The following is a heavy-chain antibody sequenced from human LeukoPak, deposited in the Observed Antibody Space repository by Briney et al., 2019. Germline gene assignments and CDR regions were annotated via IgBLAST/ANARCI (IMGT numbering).Heavy chain of an antibody. D-gene: IGHD1-26*01. CDR3: ARQEVGATTRGAAKWFDP. CDR1: GYSFGTYW. CDR2: IYPDDSDT. Sequence: GESLKISCKGSGYSFGTYWIAWVRQMPGKGLEWMGIIYPDDSDTRYSPSFQGQVTISADKSISTAYLQWSSLKASDTAMYYCARQEVGATTRGAAKWFDPWGQGTLVTVSS. V-gene: IGHV5-51*01. J-gene: IGHJ5*02.